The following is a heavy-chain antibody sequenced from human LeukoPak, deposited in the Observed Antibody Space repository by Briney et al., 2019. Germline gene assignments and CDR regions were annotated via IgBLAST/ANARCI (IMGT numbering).Heavy chain of an antibody. V-gene: IGHV3-21*01. CDR1: GFTFSRYT. J-gene: IGHJ4*02. Sequence: GGSLRLSCAASGFTFSRYTMKWVRQAPGKELEWVSSISSSSSYIYYADSVKGRFTISRDNAKNSLYLQMNSLRDQDTAVYYCARDLRSGWYYFDFWGQGTLVTVSS. D-gene: IGHD6-19*01. CDR2: ISSSSSYI. CDR3: ARDLRSGWYYFDF.